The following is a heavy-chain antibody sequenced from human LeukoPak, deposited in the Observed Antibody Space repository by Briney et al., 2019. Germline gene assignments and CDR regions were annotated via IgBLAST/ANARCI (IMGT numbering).Heavy chain of an antibody. Sequence: GGSLRLSCAASRFTFRSYAMSWVRQAPGKGLEWVSGISGSGGTTYYVDSVKGRFTISRDNSKSTLFLQMDSLRADDTAVYYCAKEVGMYGTPTLDFWGQGTVVTVSS. CDR3: AKEVGMYGTPTLDF. CDR1: RFTFRSYA. V-gene: IGHV3-23*01. J-gene: IGHJ4*02. CDR2: ISGSGGTT. D-gene: IGHD1-1*01.